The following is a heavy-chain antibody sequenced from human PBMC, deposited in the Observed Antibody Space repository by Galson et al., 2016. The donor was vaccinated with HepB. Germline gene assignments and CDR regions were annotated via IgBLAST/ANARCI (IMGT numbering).Heavy chain of an antibody. CDR1: GFTVGNNY. CDR3: ARNPGASTWG. V-gene: IGHV3-66*01. J-gene: IGHJ4*02. Sequence: SLRLSCAASGFTVGNNYMSWVRQAPGKGLEWVSLIYSGGNTLYADSVKGRFSISRDNSKNTLYLQMNSLSAVDTAVYYCARNPGASTWGWGQGTLVTVAS. CDR2: IYSGGNT. D-gene: IGHD6-13*01.